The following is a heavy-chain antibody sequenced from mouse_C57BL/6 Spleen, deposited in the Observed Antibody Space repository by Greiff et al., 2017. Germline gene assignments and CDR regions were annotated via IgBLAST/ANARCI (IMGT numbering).Heavy chain of an antibody. J-gene: IGHJ4*01. Sequence: QVQLQQPGAELVKPGASVKLSCKASGYTFTSYWMQWVKQRPGQGLEWIGEIDPSDSYTNYNQKFKGKATLTVDTSSSTAYMQLSSLTSEDSAVYYCARRETAQARAMDYWGQGTSVTVSS. CDR1: GYTFTSYW. V-gene: IGHV1-50*01. D-gene: IGHD3-2*02. CDR2: IDPSDSYT. CDR3: ARRETAQARAMDY.